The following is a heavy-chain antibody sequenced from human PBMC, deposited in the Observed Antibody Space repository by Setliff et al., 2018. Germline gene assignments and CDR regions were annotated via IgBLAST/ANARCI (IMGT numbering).Heavy chain of an antibody. J-gene: IGHJ3*02. CDR1: GYTFNSYG. D-gene: IGHD3-22*01. CDR2: ISPYNGNT. V-gene: IGHV1-18*01. CDR3: ARSSDSGYYHQRDAFDI. Sequence: ASVKVSCKASGYTFNSYGINWLRQTPGQGLEWLGWISPYNGNTKYAQTVQDRITMATDTSTRTSYMELSSLRSGDTAVYFCARSSDSGYYHQRDAFDIWGQGTRVTVSS.